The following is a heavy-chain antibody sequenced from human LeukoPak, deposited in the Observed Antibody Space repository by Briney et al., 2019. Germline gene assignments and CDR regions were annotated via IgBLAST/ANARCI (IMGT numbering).Heavy chain of an antibody. Sequence: PGGSLRLSCAASGFTFSNYAMSWARQAPGQGLEWVSAISGSGGSTYYADSVKGRFTISRDNSKNTLYLQMDSLGAEDTAVYYCAKVRDYWSSTSCYRAPFDYWGQGTLVTVSS. CDR3: AKVRDYWSSTSCYRAPFDY. J-gene: IGHJ4*02. CDR1: GFTFSNYA. D-gene: IGHD2-2*02. CDR2: ISGSGGST. V-gene: IGHV3-23*01.